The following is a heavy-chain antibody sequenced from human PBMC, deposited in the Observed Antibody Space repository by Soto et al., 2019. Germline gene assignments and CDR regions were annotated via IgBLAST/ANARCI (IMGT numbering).Heavy chain of an antibody. Sequence: QVQLVESGGGAVQPGRSLRLSCAASGFTFSSYGMHWVRQAPGKGLEWVAVIWYDGSKKYHADFVKGRFTISRDSSKSTLYLQMNSLRAEDTAVYYCARGGFDSGGYRYTFDYWGQGTLVTVSS. CDR3: ARGGFDSGGYRYTFDY. D-gene: IGHD3-22*01. CDR1: GFTFSSYG. J-gene: IGHJ4*02. CDR2: IWYDGSKK. V-gene: IGHV3-33*01.